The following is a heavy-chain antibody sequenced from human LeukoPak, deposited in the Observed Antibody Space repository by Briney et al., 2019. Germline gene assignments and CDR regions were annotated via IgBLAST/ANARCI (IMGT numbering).Heavy chain of an antibody. Sequence: PGGSLRLSCAASGFTFTTYGMSWVRQAPGKGLEWVGLIKSKTDGGTTDYAAPVKGRFTISRDDSKNTLYLQMNSLKTEDTAVYYCTTDWDLWFGESEGGLWGQGTLVTVSS. CDR3: TTDWDLWFGESEGGL. CDR1: GFTFTTYG. D-gene: IGHD3-10*01. J-gene: IGHJ4*02. CDR2: IKSKTDGGTT. V-gene: IGHV3-15*01.